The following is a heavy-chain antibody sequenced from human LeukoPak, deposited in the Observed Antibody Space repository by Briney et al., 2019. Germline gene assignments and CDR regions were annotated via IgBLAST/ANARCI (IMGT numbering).Heavy chain of an antibody. J-gene: IGHJ4*02. D-gene: IGHD3-22*01. CDR1: GYTFTIYD. Sequence: ASVTVSFTASGYTFTIYDISWLRQAPGQGLEWMGRISAYNGNTNYSQKLQGRVTMTTDTSTRTAYMELRSLRSDDTAVYFCAREYYDYYEGFDYWGQGTLVTVSS. CDR2: ISAYNGNT. CDR3: AREYYDYYEGFDY. V-gene: IGHV1-18*01.